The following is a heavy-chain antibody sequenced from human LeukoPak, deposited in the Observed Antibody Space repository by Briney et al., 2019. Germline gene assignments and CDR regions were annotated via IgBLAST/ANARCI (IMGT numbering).Heavy chain of an antibody. J-gene: IGHJ4*02. D-gene: IGHD5-24*01. Sequence: GGSLRLSCAASGFTFSNAWMSWVRQAPGKGLEWVGRIKSKTDGGTTDYAAPVKGRLTISRDNAKNSLYLQMNSLRAEDTAVYYCVSWRWLQSSFDYWGQGTLVTVSS. CDR3: VSWRWLQSSFDY. CDR1: GFTFSNAW. V-gene: IGHV3-15*01. CDR2: IKSKTDGGTT.